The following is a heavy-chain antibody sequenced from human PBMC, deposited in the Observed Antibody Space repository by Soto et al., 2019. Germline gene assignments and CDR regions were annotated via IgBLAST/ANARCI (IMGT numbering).Heavy chain of an antibody. D-gene: IGHD1-26*01. J-gene: IGHJ4*02. CDR2: ISTSGSSI. V-gene: IGHV3-48*01. CDR3: ARSGNYRLDC. Sequence: EVQLVESGGGLVQPGGSLRLYCAASGFSFSSHNMNWVRQAPGKGLEWISYISTSGSSIYYADSVKGRFTISRDNAKNSLYLKMNSLRAEDAALYYCARSGNYRLDCWGQGTLVTVSS. CDR1: GFSFSSHN.